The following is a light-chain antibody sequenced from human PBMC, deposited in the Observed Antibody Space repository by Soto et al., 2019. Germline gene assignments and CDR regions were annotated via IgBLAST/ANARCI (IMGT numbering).Light chain of an antibody. CDR3: KKYSSAPLFT. Sequence: IQMTQSPSSLSASVGDRVTITCRASQGISNYLAWYQQKPGNVPKLLIYAASTLQSGVPSRFSGSGSGTDCTLTISILQPKDVATYYCKKYSSAPLFTFGPGTKEDIK. J-gene: IGKJ3*01. CDR1: QGISNY. V-gene: IGKV1-27*01. CDR2: AAS.